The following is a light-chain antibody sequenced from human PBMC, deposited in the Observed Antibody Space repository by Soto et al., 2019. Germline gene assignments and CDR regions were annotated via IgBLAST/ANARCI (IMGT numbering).Light chain of an antibody. CDR2: SDN. V-gene: IGLV1-44*01. Sequence: QSVLTQPPSASGTPGQRVTIYCSGSSSNIGGNIVLWYKQVPGTAPKFLIYSDNERPSGVPDRFSASKSGTSASLAISGLQSEDEADYYCASWDDTLQGRVFGGGTKLTVL. CDR1: SSNIGGNI. J-gene: IGLJ3*02. CDR3: ASWDDTLQGRV.